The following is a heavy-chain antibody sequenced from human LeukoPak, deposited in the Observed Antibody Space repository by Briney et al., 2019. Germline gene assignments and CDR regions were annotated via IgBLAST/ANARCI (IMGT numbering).Heavy chain of an antibody. D-gene: IGHD6-19*01. V-gene: IGHV1-2*02. J-gene: IGHJ4*02. Sequence: ASVKVSRKPSGYTFTGYYLHWLRQAPGQGLEWMGWMNTNTGATMYAQKFQDRVTLTRDTSISTGYLELTSLRSDDTALYYCARDRVGSGWPRPYYFEFWGQGTLVTVSS. CDR2: MNTNTGAT. CDR3: ARDRVGSGWPRPYYFEF. CDR1: GYTFTGYY.